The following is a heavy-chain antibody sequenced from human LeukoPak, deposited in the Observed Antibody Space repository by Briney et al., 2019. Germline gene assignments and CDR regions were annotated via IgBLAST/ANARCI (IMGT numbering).Heavy chain of an antibody. Sequence: GGSLRLSCTASGFTFSSYWMSWVRQAPGKGLEWVANIKQDGSEKYYVDSVKGRFTISRDNAKNSLYLQMNSLRAEDTAVYYCARSRNSYYYDSSGYYSTGYFDYWGQGTLVTVSS. D-gene: IGHD3-22*01. CDR1: GFTFSSYW. CDR2: IKQDGSEK. J-gene: IGHJ4*02. V-gene: IGHV3-7*01. CDR3: ARSRNSYYYDSSGYYSTGYFDY.